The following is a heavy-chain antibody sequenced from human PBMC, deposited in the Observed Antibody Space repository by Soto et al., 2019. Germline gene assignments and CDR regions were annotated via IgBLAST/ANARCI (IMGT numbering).Heavy chain of an antibody. CDR2: IYYSGST. Sequence: PSETLSLTCTVSGGSISSSSYYWGWIRQPPGKGLEWIGSIYYSGSTYYNPSLKSRVTISVDTSKNQFSLKLSSVTAADTAVYYCAVTVVVVAATQLTTFDYWGQGTLVTVSS. CDR1: GGSISSSSYY. D-gene: IGHD2-15*01. CDR3: AVTVVVVAATQLTTFDY. V-gene: IGHV4-39*01. J-gene: IGHJ4*02.